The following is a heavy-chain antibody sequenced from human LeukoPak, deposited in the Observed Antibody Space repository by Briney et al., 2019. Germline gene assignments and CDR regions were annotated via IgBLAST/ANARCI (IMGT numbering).Heavy chain of an antibody. D-gene: IGHD1-26*01. CDR1: GGSISGYY. V-gene: IGHV4-59*12. CDR2: IYNSGST. CDR3: ARGVGAKSYYYYYGMDV. Sequence: PSETLSLTCTVSGGSISGYYWSWIRQPPGKGLGWIGYIYNSGSTNYNPSLKSRVTISVDTSKNQFSLKLSSVTAADTAVYYCARGVGAKSYYYYYGMDVWGQGTTVTVSS. J-gene: IGHJ6*02.